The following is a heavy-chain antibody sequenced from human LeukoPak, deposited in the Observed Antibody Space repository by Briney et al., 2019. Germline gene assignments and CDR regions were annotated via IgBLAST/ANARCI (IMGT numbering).Heavy chain of an antibody. Sequence: PSETLSLTCTVSGVSISSYYWSWIRQPPGKGLEWIGYIYYSGSTNYNPSLKSRVTISVDTSKNQFSLKLSSVTAADTAVYYCAAQGRNDYGDYESWFDPWGQGTLVTVSS. CDR1: GVSISSYY. J-gene: IGHJ5*02. CDR3: AAQGRNDYGDYESWFDP. D-gene: IGHD4-17*01. CDR2: IYYSGST. V-gene: IGHV4-59*08.